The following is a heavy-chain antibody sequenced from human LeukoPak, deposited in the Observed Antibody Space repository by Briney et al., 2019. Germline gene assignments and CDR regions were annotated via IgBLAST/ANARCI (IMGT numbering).Heavy chain of an antibody. D-gene: IGHD5-24*01. V-gene: IGHV4-59*12. CDR1: GDSISSYY. CDR2: IYYSGST. Sequence: SETLSLTCTVSGDSISSYYWSWIRQPPGKGLEWIAYIYYSGSTHYNPSLKSRVTISVDTSKNQFSLKLSSVTAADTAVYYCARDGEMATIENYFDYWGQGALVTVSS. J-gene: IGHJ4*02. CDR3: ARDGEMATIENYFDY.